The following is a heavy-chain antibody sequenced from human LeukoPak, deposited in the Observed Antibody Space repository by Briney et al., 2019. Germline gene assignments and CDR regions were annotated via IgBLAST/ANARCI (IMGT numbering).Heavy chain of an antibody. V-gene: IGHV3-66*04. CDR1: GFTVGSNY. D-gene: IGHD3-22*01. CDR2: IYRGGST. Sequence: GGSLRLSCAASGFTVGSNYMSWVRQAPGKGLEWVSIIYRGGSTNYDDSVKGRFTISRDTSKNTLYLQMNSLRAEDTAVYYCARLSANSSAYFFDYWGQGTLVTVSS. J-gene: IGHJ4*02. CDR3: ARLSANSSAYFFDY.